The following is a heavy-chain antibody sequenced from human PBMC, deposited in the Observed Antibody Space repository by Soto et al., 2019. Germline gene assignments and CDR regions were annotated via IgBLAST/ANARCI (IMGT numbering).Heavy chain of an antibody. CDR2: IYYNGNT. CDR3: ARGRYSDDL. CDR1: GGSMNNIY. V-gene: IGHV4-59*01. D-gene: IGHD2-21*01. Sequence: TSETLSLTCTVSGGSMNNIYWSWIRQSPEKGLEWVGYIYYNGNTNYNPSLKSRVTMSVDTSKNQFSLKLTSVTSADTAVYFCARGRYSDDLWGRRTLVIGSS. J-gene: IGHJ4*01.